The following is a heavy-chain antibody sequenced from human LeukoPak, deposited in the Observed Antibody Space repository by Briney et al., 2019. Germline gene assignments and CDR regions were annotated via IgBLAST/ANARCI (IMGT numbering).Heavy chain of an antibody. CDR2: IYYSGST. J-gene: IGHJ4*02. D-gene: IGHD4-17*01. Sequence: SETLSLTCTVSGGSISSSSHYWGWIRQPPGKGLEWIGSIYYSGSTYYNPSLKSRVTISVDTSKNQFSLKLSSVTAADTAVYYCARRLVGRGEIDIDYWGQGTLVTVSS. CDR3: ARRLVGRGEIDIDY. CDR1: GGSISSSSHY. V-gene: IGHV4-39*01.